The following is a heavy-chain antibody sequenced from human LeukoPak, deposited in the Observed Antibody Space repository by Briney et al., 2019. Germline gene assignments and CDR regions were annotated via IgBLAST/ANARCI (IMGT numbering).Heavy chain of an antibody. Sequence: GGSLRLSCVASGFTFSSYEMNWVRQAPGRGLEWVSYIDNSGSIQYYADSVKGRFTISRDNAKNSLYLQMNSLRPEDTAVYYCARPKGVFAFDIWGQGTMVTVSS. CDR1: GFTFSSYE. CDR3: ARPKGVFAFDI. J-gene: IGHJ3*02. V-gene: IGHV3-48*03. CDR2: IDNSGSIQ. D-gene: IGHD3-16*01.